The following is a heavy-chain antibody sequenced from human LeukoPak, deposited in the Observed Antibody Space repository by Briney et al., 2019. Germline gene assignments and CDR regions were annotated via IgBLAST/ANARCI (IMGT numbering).Heavy chain of an antibody. CDR2: IYPGDSDT. D-gene: IGHD6-6*01. CDR1: GYSFTNYW. Sequence: GESLKISCKGSGYSFTNYWIGWVRKMPGKGLEWMGIIYPGDSDTRYRPSFQGQVTISADKSISTAYLQWSSLKASDTAMYYCARSDSSSVRAFDVWGQGTMVIVSS. V-gene: IGHV5-51*01. CDR3: ARSDSSSVRAFDV. J-gene: IGHJ3*01.